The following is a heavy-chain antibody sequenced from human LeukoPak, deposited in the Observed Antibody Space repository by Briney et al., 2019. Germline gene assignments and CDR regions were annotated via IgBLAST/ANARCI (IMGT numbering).Heavy chain of an antibody. Sequence: GGSLRLSCATSGFTFSSYEMNWVRQAPGKGLEWVAYISATGNTIYYADSVKGRFTIYRDNAKNSLYLQMNSLRDEDTAVYYCARDSSGNFIPDYFDYWGQGTLVTVSS. CDR1: GFTFSSYE. V-gene: IGHV3-48*03. J-gene: IGHJ4*02. D-gene: IGHD3-10*01. CDR3: ARDSSGNFIPDYFDY. CDR2: ISATGNTI.